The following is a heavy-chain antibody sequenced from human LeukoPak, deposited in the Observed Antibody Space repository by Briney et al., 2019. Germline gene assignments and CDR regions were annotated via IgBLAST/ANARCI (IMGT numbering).Heavy chain of an antibody. J-gene: IGHJ3*02. D-gene: IGHD2-2*02. CDR2: MNPNSGNT. Sequence: ASVKVSCKASGYTFTSYDINWVRQATGQGLEWMGWMNPNSGNTGYAQKFQGRVTITRNTSISTAYMELSSLRPEDTAVYYCAREGYCSSTSCYTSDAFDIWGQGTMVTVSS. CDR1: GYTFTSYD. V-gene: IGHV1-8*03. CDR3: AREGYCSSTSCYTSDAFDI.